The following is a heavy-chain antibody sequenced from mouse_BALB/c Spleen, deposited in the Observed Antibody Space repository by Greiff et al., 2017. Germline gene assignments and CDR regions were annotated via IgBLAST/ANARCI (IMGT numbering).Heavy chain of an antibody. J-gene: IGHJ4*01. CDR3: ARQDGTIYYYAMDY. V-gene: IGHV5-6-2*01. Sequence: EVQVVESGGGLVKLGGSLKLSCAASGFTFSSYYMSWVRQTPEKRLELVAAINSNGGSTYYPDTVKGRFTISRDNAKNTLYLQMSSLKSEDTALYYCARQDGTIYYYAMDYWGQGTSVTVSS. CDR2: INSNGGST. CDR1: GFTFSSYY. D-gene: IGHD2-1*01.